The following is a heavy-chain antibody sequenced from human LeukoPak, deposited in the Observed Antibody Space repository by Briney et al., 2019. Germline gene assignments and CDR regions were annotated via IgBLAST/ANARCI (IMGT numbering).Heavy chain of an antibody. D-gene: IGHD1-26*01. Sequence: ASVKVSRKVSGYSLTELSLHWVRQAPGKGLEWMGGLDPADGEMIYTQMFQGRITMTEDSSTDTAYMEMSSLRSDDTAVYYCATGRTKWDLLNYWGQGTLVTVSS. CDR2: LDPADGEM. CDR1: GYSLTELS. CDR3: ATGRTKWDLLNY. V-gene: IGHV1-24*01. J-gene: IGHJ4*02.